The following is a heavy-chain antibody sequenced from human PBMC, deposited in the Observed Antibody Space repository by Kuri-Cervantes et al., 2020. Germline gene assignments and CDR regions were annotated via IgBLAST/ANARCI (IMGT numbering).Heavy chain of an antibody. J-gene: IGHJ4*02. CDR2: TVYRSKWYN. Sequence: SQTLSLPCPLSGASVSSNSSAWHWIRQSPWGGLEWLGRTVYRSKWYNDYAVSVKSRITINPDTSKNQYSLPLNSVTPDDTAVHYCGREGGLGCCRGGRCYYGDWGQGTLVTVSS. V-gene: IGHV6-1*01. D-gene: IGHD2-15*01. CDR3: GREGGLGCCRGGRCYYGD. CDR1: GASVSSNSSA.